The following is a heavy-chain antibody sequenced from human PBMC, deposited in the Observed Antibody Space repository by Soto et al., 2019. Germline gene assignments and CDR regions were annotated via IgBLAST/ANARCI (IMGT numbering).Heavy chain of an antibody. CDR3: AHSVLRTVFGFVTTTGVYFDL. J-gene: IGHJ4*02. Sequence: QITLNESGPTQLTPRQTLTLTRSFSGISIATSGVGLGWIRHCPGTAPELFELTYWDHDMRYSPSLKGRVTITKHPSKNLVVLTMADLVPAGTATYSSAHSVLRTVFGFVTTTGVYFDLCGQGTPVAVSS. V-gene: IGHV2-5*02. D-gene: IGHD3-3*01. CDR1: GISIATSGVG. CDR2: TYWDHDM.